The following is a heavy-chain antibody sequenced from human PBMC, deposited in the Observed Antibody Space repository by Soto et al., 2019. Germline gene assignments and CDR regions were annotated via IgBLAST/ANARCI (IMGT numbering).Heavy chain of an antibody. V-gene: IGHV3-43*01. CDR1: GFTFDDYT. J-gene: IGHJ4*02. CDR3: AKDMKEGYSSSWYDTNVDY. CDR2: ISWDGGST. D-gene: IGHD6-13*01. Sequence: EVQLVESGGVVVQPGGSLRLSCAASGFTFDDYTMHWVRQAPGKGLEWVSLISWDGGSTYYADSVKGRFTISRDNSKNALYLQMNSLRTEDTALYYCAKDMKEGYSSSWYDTNVDYWGQGTLVTVSS.